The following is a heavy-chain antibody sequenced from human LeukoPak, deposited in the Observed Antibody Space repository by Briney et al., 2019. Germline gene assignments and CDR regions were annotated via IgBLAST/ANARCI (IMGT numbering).Heavy chain of an antibody. D-gene: IGHD3-10*01. J-gene: IGHJ4*02. CDR3: ARDMGPRPFDY. CDR1: GFTFSSYS. CDR2: ISSSSSTI. V-gene: IGHV3-48*01. Sequence: PGGSLRLSCAASGFTFSSYSMNWVRQAPGKGLEWVSYISSSSSTIYYADSVKGRFTISSDNAKNSLYLQMNSLRAEDTAVYYCARDMGPRPFDYWGQGTLVTVSS.